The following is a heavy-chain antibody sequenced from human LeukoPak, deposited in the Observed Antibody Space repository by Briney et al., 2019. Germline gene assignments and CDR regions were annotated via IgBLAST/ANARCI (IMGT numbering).Heavy chain of an antibody. CDR3: AKESPLEGFDY. J-gene: IGHJ4*02. Sequence: AGGSLRLSCAASGFTVSSNYMSWVRQAPGKGLEWVSVIYSGGSTYYADSVKGRFTISRDNSKNTLYLQMNSLRAEDTAVYYCAKESPLEGFDYWGQGTLVTVSS. CDR2: IYSGGST. CDR1: GFTVSSNY. V-gene: IGHV3-53*05.